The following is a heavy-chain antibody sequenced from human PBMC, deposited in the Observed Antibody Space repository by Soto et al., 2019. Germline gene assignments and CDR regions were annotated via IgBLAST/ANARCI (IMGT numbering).Heavy chain of an antibody. Sequence: EVQLVESGGGLVQPGGSLRLSCAASGFTVSTKYMSWVRQAPGKGLEWVSVIYSGGSTFYADSVRGRFTISRDNSKNTVNLQMNSLRAEDTALYYWARDPWAADYWGQGTLVTVSS. V-gene: IGHV3-66*01. CDR3: ARDPWAADY. D-gene: IGHD3-16*01. J-gene: IGHJ4*02. CDR2: IYSGGST. CDR1: GFTVSTKY.